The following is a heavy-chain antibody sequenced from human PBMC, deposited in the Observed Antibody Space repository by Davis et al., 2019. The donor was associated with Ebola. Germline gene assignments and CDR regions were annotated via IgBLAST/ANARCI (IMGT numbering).Heavy chain of an antibody. CDR2: ISAYNGNT. Sequence: ASVTVSCKASGYTCTSYGISWVRQAPGQGLEWMGWISAYNGNTNYAQKLQGRVTMTTDTSTSTAYMELRSLRSDDTAVYYCARAGLGSEGAGCTGGVCYDYWGQGALVTVSS. CDR3: ARAGLGSEGAGCTGGVCYDY. J-gene: IGHJ4*02. D-gene: IGHD2-8*02. CDR1: GYTCTSYG. V-gene: IGHV1-18*01.